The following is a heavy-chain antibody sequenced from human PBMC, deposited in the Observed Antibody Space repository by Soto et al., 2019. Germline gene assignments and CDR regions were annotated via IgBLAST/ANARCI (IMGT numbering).Heavy chain of an antibody. V-gene: IGHV1-8*01. CDR3: ARGATMMTDAFDI. J-gene: IGHJ3*02. CDR2: MNPNSGNT. CDR1: GYTFTSYD. Sequence: ASVEVSCKASGYTFTSYDINWVRQATGQGLEWMGWMNPNSGNTGYAQKFQGRVTMTRNTSISTAYMELSSLRSEDTAVYYCARGATMMTDAFDIWGQGTMVTVSS. D-gene: IGHD3-22*01.